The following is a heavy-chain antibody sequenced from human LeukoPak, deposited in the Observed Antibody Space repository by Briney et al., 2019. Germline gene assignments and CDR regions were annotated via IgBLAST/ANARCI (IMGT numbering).Heavy chain of an antibody. V-gene: IGHV4-39*07. CDR3: ARDRSSSCWFDP. CDR1: GDSITGYY. D-gene: IGHD6-6*01. Sequence: SETLSLTCSVSGDSITGYYWGWIRQPPGKGLEWIGNIYYTGNTYYNSSLKSRVTISLDTSKNQFSLKVISVTAADTAVYYCARDRSSSCWFDPWGQGTLVTVSS. J-gene: IGHJ5*02. CDR2: IYYTGNT.